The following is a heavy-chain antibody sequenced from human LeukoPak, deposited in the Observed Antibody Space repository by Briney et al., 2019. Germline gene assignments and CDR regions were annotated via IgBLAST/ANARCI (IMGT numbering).Heavy chain of an antibody. CDR3: ATSSGSYSGGSYFDY. CDR1: GYTLTELS. Sequence: ASVKVSCKVSGYTLTELSMHWVRQAPGKGLEWMGGFDPGDGETIYAQKFQGRVTMTEDTSTDTAYTELSSLRSEDTAVYYCATSSGSYSGGSYFDYWGQGTLVTVSS. CDR2: FDPGDGET. J-gene: IGHJ4*02. V-gene: IGHV1-24*01. D-gene: IGHD1-26*01.